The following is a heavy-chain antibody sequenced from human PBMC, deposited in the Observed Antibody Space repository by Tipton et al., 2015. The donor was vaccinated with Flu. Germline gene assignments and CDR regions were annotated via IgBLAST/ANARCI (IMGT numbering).Heavy chain of an antibody. D-gene: IGHD3-22*01. CDR3: ARMIRGWFDP. CDR2: AYDSGST. V-gene: IGHV4-59*01. Sequence: GLVKPSETLSLTCTVSGDSMSSYYWSWIRQSPGKGLEWVGDAYDSGSTTYSPSLKSRVTMSIDSSKSQFSLKVRSLTTADTAMYYCARMIRGWFDPWGHGTLVTVSS. CDR1: GDSMSSYY. J-gene: IGHJ5*02.